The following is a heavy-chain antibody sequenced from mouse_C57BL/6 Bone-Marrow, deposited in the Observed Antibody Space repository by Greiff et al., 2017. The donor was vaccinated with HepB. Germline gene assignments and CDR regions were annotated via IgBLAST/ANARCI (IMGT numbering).Heavy chain of an antibody. CDR1: GYTFTSYW. V-gene: IGHV1-69*01. CDR2: IDPSDSYT. Sequence: QVQLQQPGAELVMPGASVKLSCKASGYTFTSYWMHWVKQRPGQGLEWIGEIDPSDSYTNYNQKFKGKSTLTVDKSSSTAYMQLSSLTSEDSAVYYWARVYYYGRYYYAMDYWGQGTSVTVSS. J-gene: IGHJ4*01. CDR3: ARVYYYGRYYYAMDY. D-gene: IGHD1-1*01.